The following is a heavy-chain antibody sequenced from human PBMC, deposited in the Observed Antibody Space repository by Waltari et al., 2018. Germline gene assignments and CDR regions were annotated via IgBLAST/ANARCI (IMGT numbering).Heavy chain of an antibody. CDR3: ARAEQGGSAVGPDFQH. J-gene: IGHJ1*01. CDR1: GGPFRGSS. D-gene: IGHD1-26*01. CDR2: INRGGNI. V-gene: IGHV4-34*01. Sequence: QVHLQQWGAGLLKPSETLSLTCAVYGGPFRGSSWAWLRQPPGKGPEWIGEINRGGNINLNPSLKSRVIMSVDTSKNQVFLKLTSVTAADTAVYYCARAEQGGSAVGPDFQHWGQGTLVTVSS.